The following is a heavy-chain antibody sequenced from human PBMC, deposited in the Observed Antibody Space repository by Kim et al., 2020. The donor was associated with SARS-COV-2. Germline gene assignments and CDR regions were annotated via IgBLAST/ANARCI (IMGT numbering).Heavy chain of an antibody. Sequence: DSVKGRFTISRDNSKNTLYLQMNSLRDEDTAVYYCARGAHYYDILTGYDYWGQGTLVTVSS. CDR3: ARGAHYYDILTGYDY. V-gene: IGHV3-30*07. J-gene: IGHJ4*02. D-gene: IGHD3-9*01.